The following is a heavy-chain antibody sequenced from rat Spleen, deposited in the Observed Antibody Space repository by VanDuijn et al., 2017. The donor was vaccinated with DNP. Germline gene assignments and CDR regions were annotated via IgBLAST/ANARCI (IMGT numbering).Heavy chain of an antibody. Sequence: EVQLVESGGGLVQPGRSLKLSCAASGFTFSDYNMAWIRQVPGKGLAWVASITSSGCCTYYPDSVKGRFTISRDNTKNTLYLQMNSLRSEDTATYYCVRVNWVPDYWGQGVMVTVSP. CDR3: VRVNWVPDY. CDR1: GFTFSDYN. D-gene: IGHD5-1*01. J-gene: IGHJ2*01. CDR2: ITSSGCCT. V-gene: IGHV5-19*01.